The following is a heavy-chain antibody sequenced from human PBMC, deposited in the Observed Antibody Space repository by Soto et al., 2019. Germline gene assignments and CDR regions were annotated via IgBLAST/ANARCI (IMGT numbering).Heavy chain of an antibody. Sequence: EVQLVESGGGSVQPGGSLRLSCAASGFTFSRHWIHWVRQAPGQGLVWVSRTKTDGTTDLAESVRGRFTTSRDNAENTVYLQMNSLRVEDTAVYYCARDMRAVPWYGGISSVFDMWGQGTRVTVSS. CDR2: TKTDGTT. D-gene: IGHD3-10*01. J-gene: IGHJ3*02. V-gene: IGHV3-74*01. CDR1: GFTFSRHW. CDR3: ARDMRAVPWYGGISSVFDM.